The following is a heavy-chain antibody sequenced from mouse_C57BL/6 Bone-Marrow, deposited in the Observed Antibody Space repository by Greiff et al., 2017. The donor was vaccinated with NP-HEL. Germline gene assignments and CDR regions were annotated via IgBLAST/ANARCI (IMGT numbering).Heavy chain of an antibody. CDR2: INYDGSST. CDR1: GFTFSDYY. J-gene: IGHJ1*03. V-gene: IGHV5-16*01. CDR3: ARDFYYYGISYGYFDV. D-gene: IGHD1-1*01. Sequence: EVKVVASEGGLVQPGSSMKLSCTASGFTFSDYYMAWVRQVPEKGLEWVANINYDGSSTYYLDSLKSRFIISRDNAKNILDLQMSSLKSEDTATYYCARDFYYYGISYGYFDVWGTGTTVTVSS.